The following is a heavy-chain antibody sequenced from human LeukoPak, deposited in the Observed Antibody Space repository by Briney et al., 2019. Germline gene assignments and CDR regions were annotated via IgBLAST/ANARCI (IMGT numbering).Heavy chain of an antibody. CDR1: GGSFSGYY. Sequence: SETLSLTCAVFGGSFSGYYWSWIRQPPGKGLEWIGEINHSGSTNYNPSLKSRVTISIDTSKNQFSLKLSSVTAADTAVYYCASRFYGSGSPDYWGQGTLVTVSS. J-gene: IGHJ4*02. V-gene: IGHV4-34*01. CDR3: ASRFYGSGSPDY. D-gene: IGHD3-10*01. CDR2: INHSGST.